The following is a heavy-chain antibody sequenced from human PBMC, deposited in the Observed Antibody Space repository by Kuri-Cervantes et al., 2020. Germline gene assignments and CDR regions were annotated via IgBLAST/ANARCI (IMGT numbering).Heavy chain of an antibody. D-gene: IGHD3-22*01. Sequence: GESLKISCAASGFTFSSYAMSWVRQAPGKGLEWVSAISGSGGSTYYADSVKGRFTISRDNSKNTAYLQMNSLKTEDTAVYYCTSTYYYDSSGYYYFDYWGQGTLVTVSS. V-gene: IGHV3-23*01. CDR3: TSTYYYDSSGYYYFDY. CDR2: ISGSGGST. J-gene: IGHJ4*02. CDR1: GFTFSSYA.